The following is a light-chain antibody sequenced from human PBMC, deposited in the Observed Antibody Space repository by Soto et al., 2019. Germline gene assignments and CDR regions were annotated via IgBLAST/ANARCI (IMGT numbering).Light chain of an antibody. CDR3: QHHSNWLRT. Sequence: EIVLTQSPATLSLSPGGRATLSCRASQSVSRYLAWYQQKPCQAPRLLIYGASSRATGIPNRFSGSGSGTDVTLTISSLEPEDFAVYYCQHHSNWLRTFGGGTKVDI. CDR2: GAS. J-gene: IGKJ4*01. CDR1: QSVSRY. V-gene: IGKV3-11*01.